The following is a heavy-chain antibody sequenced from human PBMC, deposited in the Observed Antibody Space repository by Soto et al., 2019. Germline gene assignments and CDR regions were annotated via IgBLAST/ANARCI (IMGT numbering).Heavy chain of an antibody. CDR1: GGSISSGGYS. V-gene: IGHV4-30-2*01. J-gene: IGHJ5*02. D-gene: IGHD3-16*01. CDR2: IYHSGST. CDR3: ARGNKHLLGWGEENNWFDP. Sequence: SETLSLTCAVSGGSISSGGYSWSWIRQPPGKGLEWIGYIYHSGSTYYNPSLKSRVTISVDRSKNQFSLKLSSVTAADTAVYYCARGNKHLLGWGEENNWFDPGGRGALVTVPS.